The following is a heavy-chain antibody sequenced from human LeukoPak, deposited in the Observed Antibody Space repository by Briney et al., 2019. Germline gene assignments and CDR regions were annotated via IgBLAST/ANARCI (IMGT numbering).Heavy chain of an antibody. J-gene: IGHJ3*02. D-gene: IGHD3-3*01. V-gene: IGHV1-69*01. CDR3: ARSTVLRFLEWSPHAFDI. Sequence: SVNVSCTASGGTFSSYAISWVRQAPGQGLEWMGGIIPIFGTANYAQKFQSRVTITADESTSTAYMELSSLRSEDTAVYYCARSTVLRFLEWSPHAFDIWGQGTMVTVSS. CDR2: IIPIFGTA. CDR1: GGTFSSYA.